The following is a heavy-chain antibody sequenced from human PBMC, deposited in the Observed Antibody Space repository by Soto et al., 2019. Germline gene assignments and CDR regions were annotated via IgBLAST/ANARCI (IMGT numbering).Heavy chain of an antibody. Sequence: PGGSLRLSCAASGFTFSVAWMSWVRQASGKGLEWVGRIRSKANNYATGYAASVKGRFTISRDDSKNTAYLQMNSLKTEDTAVYYCTRLLEFTDYWGQGALVTVSS. CDR2: IRSKANNYAT. CDR3: TRLLEFTDY. D-gene: IGHD3-3*01. V-gene: IGHV3-73*01. J-gene: IGHJ4*02. CDR1: GFTFSVAW.